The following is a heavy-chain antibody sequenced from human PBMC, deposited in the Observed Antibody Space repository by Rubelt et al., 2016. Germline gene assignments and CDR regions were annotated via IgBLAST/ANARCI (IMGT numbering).Heavy chain of an antibody. J-gene: IGHJ5*02. CDR2: ISAYHGKT. D-gene: IGHD1-26*01. Sequence: QVQLLQSGAEVKKPGASVKVSCQASGYTFSSYGISWVRQAPGQGLEWMGWISAYHGKTSVGLKGQVRVTLTTDTATSTAYMELRSLTSDDTAVYYCAREQWELHELDTWGQGTLVSVSS. CDR3: AREQWELHELDT. V-gene: IGHV1-18*01. CDR1: GYTFSSYG.